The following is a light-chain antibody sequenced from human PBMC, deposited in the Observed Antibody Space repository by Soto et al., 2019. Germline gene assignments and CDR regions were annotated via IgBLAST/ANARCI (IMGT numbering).Light chain of an antibody. Sequence: EVVMTQSPSTLSVSLGERATLSCRASETVATNLAWYHQKPGQAPRLLISGASTRAAGISDRFRGSGSGTEYTPTISSLRSEDSSIYYCQQYFEWHPMTFGQGTKVEI. CDR1: ETVATN. V-gene: IGKV3-15*01. CDR2: GAS. J-gene: IGKJ1*01. CDR3: QQYFEWHPMT.